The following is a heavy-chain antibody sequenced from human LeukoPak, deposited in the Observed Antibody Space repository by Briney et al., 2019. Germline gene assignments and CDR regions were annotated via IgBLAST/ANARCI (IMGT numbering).Heavy chain of an antibody. J-gene: IGHJ6*02. CDR1: GFTFSSYG. D-gene: IGHD5-18*01. Sequence: GGSLRLSCAASGFTFSSYGMHWVRQAPGKGLEWVAVISYDGSNKYYADSVKGRFTISRDNSKNTLYLQMNSLRAEDTAVYYCAKDRVDTAMAHYGMDVWGQGTTVTVSS. CDR2: ISYDGSNK. CDR3: AKDRVDTAMAHYGMDV. V-gene: IGHV3-30*18.